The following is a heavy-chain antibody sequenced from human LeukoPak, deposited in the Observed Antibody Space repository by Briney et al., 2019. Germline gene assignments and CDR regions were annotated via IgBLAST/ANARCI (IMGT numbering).Heavy chain of an antibody. CDR3: ARNSYDSSGYLSFDY. CDR1: GYTFTRYT. Sequence: ASVKVSCKASGYTFTRYTMYWVRQAPGQRLEWMGWINAGNGNTKYSQKFQGRVTITRDTSASTAYMELSGLRSEDTAVYYCARNSYDSSGYLSFDYWGQGTLVTVSS. D-gene: IGHD3-22*01. CDR2: INAGNGNT. V-gene: IGHV1-3*01. J-gene: IGHJ4*02.